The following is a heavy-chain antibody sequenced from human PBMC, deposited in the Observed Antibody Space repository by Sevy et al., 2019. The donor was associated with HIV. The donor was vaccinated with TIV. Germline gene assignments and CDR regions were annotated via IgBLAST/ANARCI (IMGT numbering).Heavy chain of an antibody. CDR3: AREGCTQPHDY. CDR2: FSFGCGRI. J-gene: IGHJ4*02. CDR1: GFTFAKYS. Sequence: GGSLRLSCAASGFTFAKYSMSWVRQAPGKGLELVSTFSFGCGRINYADSVKGRFTISRDDSKNTLFWQMNSLRAEDTATYFCAREGCTQPHDYWGQGTLVTVSS. V-gene: IGHV3-23*01. D-gene: IGHD2-8*01.